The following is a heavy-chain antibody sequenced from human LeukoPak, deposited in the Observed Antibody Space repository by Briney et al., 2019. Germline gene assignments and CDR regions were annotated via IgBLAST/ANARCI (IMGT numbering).Heavy chain of an antibody. Sequence: GGSLRLSCAVSGFTFTSYWMSWVRQAPGKGLEWVANINEDGSYKFHTDSVKGRLTISRDNSKNSLYLQMSSLRADDTAVYYCARDATRGGDNDYWGQGTRVIVSS. CDR1: GFTFTSYW. CDR2: INEDGSYK. D-gene: IGHD2-21*02. J-gene: IGHJ4*02. V-gene: IGHV3-7*01. CDR3: ARDATRGGDNDY.